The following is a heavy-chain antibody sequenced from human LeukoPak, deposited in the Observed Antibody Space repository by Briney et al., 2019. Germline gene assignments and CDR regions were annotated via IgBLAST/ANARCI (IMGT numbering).Heavy chain of an antibody. V-gene: IGHV3-23*01. CDR3: AKSPVVHAADYFDY. Sequence: PGGSLRLSCAASGFTFSSYAMSWVRQAPGKGLDWVSAISGSGGSTYYADSVKGRFTISRDNSKNTLYLQMNSLRAEDTTLYYRAKSPVVHAADYFDYWGQGTLVTVSS. J-gene: IGHJ4*02. D-gene: IGHD4-23*01. CDR1: GFTFSSYA. CDR2: ISGSGGST.